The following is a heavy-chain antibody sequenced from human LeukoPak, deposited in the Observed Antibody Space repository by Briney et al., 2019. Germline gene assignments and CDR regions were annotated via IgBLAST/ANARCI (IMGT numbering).Heavy chain of an antibody. V-gene: IGHV4-39*01. CDR3: YGITIFGVVIIRDY. CDR1: GGSTSSSSYY. J-gene: IGHJ4*02. D-gene: IGHD3-3*01. CDR2: IYYSGST. Sequence: PSETLSLTCTVSGGSTSSSSYYWGWIRQPPGKGLEWIGSIYYSGSTYYNPSLKSRVTISVDTSKNQFSLKLSSVTAADTAVYYCYGITIFGVVIIRDYWGQGTLVTVSS.